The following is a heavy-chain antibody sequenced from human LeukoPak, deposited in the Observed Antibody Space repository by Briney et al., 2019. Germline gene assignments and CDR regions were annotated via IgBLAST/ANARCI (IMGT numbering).Heavy chain of an antibody. J-gene: IGHJ4*02. V-gene: IGHV4-30-2*01. Sequence: PSETLSLTCTVSGGSISSGGYYWSWIRQPPGKGLEWIGYIYHSGSTYYNPSLKSRVTISVDRSKNQFSLKRSSVTAADTAVYYCARGQRYYDFWSGYPGYFDYWGQGTLVTVSS. CDR2: IYHSGST. CDR1: GGSISSGGYY. CDR3: ARGQRYYDFWSGYPGYFDY. D-gene: IGHD3-3*01.